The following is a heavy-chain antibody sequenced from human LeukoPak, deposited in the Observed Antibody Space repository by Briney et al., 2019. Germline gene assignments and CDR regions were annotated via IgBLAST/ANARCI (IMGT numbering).Heavy chain of an antibody. D-gene: IGHD6-19*01. CDR2: IYYSGST. Sequence: SETLSLTCTVSGGSISSGDYYWSWIRQPPGKGLEWIGYIYYSGSTYYNPSLKSRVTISVDTSKNQFSLKLSSVTAADTAVYYCASISRAVAKTFDYWGQGTLVTVSS. V-gene: IGHV4-30-4*01. J-gene: IGHJ4*02. CDR1: GGSISSGDYY. CDR3: ASISRAVAKTFDY.